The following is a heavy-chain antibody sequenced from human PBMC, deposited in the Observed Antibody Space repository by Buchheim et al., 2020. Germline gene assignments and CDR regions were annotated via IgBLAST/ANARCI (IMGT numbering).Heavy chain of an antibody. CDR3: AKKRNSYYYDSSGYYYDY. Sequence: EVQLLESGGGLVQPGGSLRLSCAASGFTFSNYAMSWVRQAPGKGLEWVSAISGSGGSTYYADSVKGGFTISRDNSKNPLYLQMNSLRAEDTAVYYCAKKRNSYYYDSSGYYYDYWGQGTL. CDR1: GFTFSNYA. CDR2: ISGSGGST. V-gene: IGHV3-23*01. D-gene: IGHD3-22*01. J-gene: IGHJ4*02.